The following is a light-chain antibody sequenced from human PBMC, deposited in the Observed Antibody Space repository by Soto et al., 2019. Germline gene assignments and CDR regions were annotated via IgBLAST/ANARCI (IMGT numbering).Light chain of an antibody. CDR2: AAS. CDR1: QGISSY. J-gene: IGKJ4*01. V-gene: IGKV1-39*01. Sequence: DIQMTQSLSSLSASVGDRVTITCRASQGISSYLNWYQQKPGKAPKLLIYAASSLQSGVPSRFSGSGSGTDVTLTISSLQPEDFASYYCQQSYSTSSTFGGGTKVEIK. CDR3: QQSYSTSST.